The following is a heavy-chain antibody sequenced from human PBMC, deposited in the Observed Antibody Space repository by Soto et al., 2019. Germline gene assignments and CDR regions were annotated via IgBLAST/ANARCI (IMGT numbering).Heavy chain of an antibody. V-gene: IGHV1-69*12. Sequence: QVQLVQSGAELKKPGSSVKVSCKASGGTLSNYAISWVRRAPGQGLDWMGGIVPIFRTTFYTRKFQDRATIIADDSTTTAYLELSSLRSEDTAIYYCARVEAVAGIYNYHGLDVWGQGTAVSVSS. D-gene: IGHD6-19*01. J-gene: IGHJ6*02. CDR1: GGTLSNYA. CDR2: IVPIFRTT. CDR3: ARVEAVAGIYNYHGLDV.